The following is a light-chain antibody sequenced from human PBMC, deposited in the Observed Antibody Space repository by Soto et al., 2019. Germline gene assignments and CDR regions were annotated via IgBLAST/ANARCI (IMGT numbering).Light chain of an antibody. V-gene: IGLV2-14*01. CDR3: SSYTITTALV. CDR2: EVS. CDR1: SSDVGGYNF. Sequence: QSALTQPASVSGSPGQSITISCTGTSSDVGGYNFVSWYQQHPGEAPKLIISEVSNRPSGVSNRFSGSKSGNTASLTISGLQAEDEAHYYCSSYTITTALVFGSGTKLTVL. J-gene: IGLJ1*01.